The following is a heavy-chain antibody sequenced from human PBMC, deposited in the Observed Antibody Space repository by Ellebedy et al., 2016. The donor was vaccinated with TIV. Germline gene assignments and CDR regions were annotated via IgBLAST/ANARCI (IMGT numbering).Heavy chain of an antibody. CDR3: VKDLTPETNDFWSGSEGGVFHY. D-gene: IGHD3-3*01. CDR1: GFTFNTYG. CDR2: ISYDEKNK. Sequence: GGSLRLSCAASGFTFNTYGMHWVRQAPGNGLEWVAVISYDEKNKYYADSVKGRFTITRDNSRNTLYLQTDSLRAEDTAVYYCVKDLTPETNDFWSGSEGGVFHYWGQGTPVTVSS. J-gene: IGHJ1*01. V-gene: IGHV3-30*18.